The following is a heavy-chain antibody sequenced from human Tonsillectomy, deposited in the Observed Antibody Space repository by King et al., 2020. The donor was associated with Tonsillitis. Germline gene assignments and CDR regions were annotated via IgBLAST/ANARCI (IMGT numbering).Heavy chain of an antibody. Sequence: VQLVESGGGLVKPGGSLRLSCAASGFTFSHAWMSWVRQAPGKGLEWVGRIKSKTDGATTDYAAPVKGRFTISRDASKNTLYLQMNSLKTEDTALYYCTTDQLWCGYNWFDPWGQGTLVTVSS. CDR3: TTDQLWCGYNWFDP. V-gene: IGHV3-15*01. CDR1: GFTFSHAW. D-gene: IGHD5-18*01. J-gene: IGHJ5*02. CDR2: IKSKTDGATT.